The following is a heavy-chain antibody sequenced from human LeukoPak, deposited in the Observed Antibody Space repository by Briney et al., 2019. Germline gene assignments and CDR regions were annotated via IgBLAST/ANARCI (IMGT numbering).Heavy chain of an antibody. Sequence: PGGSLRLSCAASGFTFSSFWMCWLRQAPGKGLEWVANIKPDGSDTYYVDSVKGRFTISRDNVKSSVYLQMSSLRAEDTAMYYCARSSTGTFDIRGQGTMVTVSS. CDR1: GFTFSSFW. D-gene: IGHD3-10*01. J-gene: IGHJ3*02. V-gene: IGHV3-7*05. CDR2: IKPDGSDT. CDR3: ARSSTGTFDI.